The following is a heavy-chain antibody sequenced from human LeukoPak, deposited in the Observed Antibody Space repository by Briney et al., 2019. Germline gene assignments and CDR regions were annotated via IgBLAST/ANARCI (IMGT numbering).Heavy chain of an antibody. D-gene: IGHD2-15*01. V-gene: IGHV4-34*01. CDR1: GGSFSGYY. CDR3: ARGGGCSGGSCLFFDY. Sequence: SETLSLTCAVYGGSFSGYYWSWIRQPPGKGLEWIGEINHSESSNSNPSLKSRVAISVDTSKNQFSLKLSSVTAADTAVYYCARGGGCSGGSCLFFDYWGQGTLVTVSS. J-gene: IGHJ4*02. CDR2: INHSESS.